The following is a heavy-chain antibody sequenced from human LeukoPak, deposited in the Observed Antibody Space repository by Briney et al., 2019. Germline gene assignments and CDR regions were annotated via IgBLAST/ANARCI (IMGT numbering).Heavy chain of an antibody. V-gene: IGHV3-48*03. CDR2: ISSSGSTI. CDR1: GFTFSSYA. Sequence: GGSLRLSCAASGFTFSSYAMHWVRQAPGKGLEWVSYISSSGSTIYYADSVKGRFTISRDNAKNSLYLQMNSLRAEDTAVYYCARVGIVVVSDYWGQGTLVTVSS. D-gene: IGHD3-22*01. J-gene: IGHJ4*02. CDR3: ARVGIVVVSDY.